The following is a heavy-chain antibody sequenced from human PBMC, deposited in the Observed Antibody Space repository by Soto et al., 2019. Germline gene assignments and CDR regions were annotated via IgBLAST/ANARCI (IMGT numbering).Heavy chain of an antibody. Sequence: QVQLVQSGAEVKKPGASVKVSCKASGYTFTSYGISWVRQAPGQGLEWMGWISAYNGNTKYAQKLKGRVTMTTDPSTSTAYMELGSLRCDDTAVYYCARALAGAAYFDYCGQGTLVTVSS. J-gene: IGHJ4*02. CDR2: ISAYNGNT. D-gene: IGHD6-19*01. CDR1: GYTFTSYG. CDR3: ARALAGAAYFDY. V-gene: IGHV1-18*01.